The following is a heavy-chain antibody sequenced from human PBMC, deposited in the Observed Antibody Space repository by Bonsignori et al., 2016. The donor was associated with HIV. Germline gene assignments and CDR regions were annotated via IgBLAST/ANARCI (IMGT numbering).Heavy chain of an antibody. V-gene: IGHV1-69*08. Sequence: KVSCKASGGTFGDYSISWVRLAPGQGLEWMGAIIPVLRKTHYAQRFQGRVAITADRSSTTVYMEVTRLGPDDSAMYYCARGAEDSWGPGSLVTVSS. CDR3: ARGAEDS. CDR2: IIPVLRKT. CDR1: GGTFGDYS. D-gene: IGHD6-25*01. J-gene: IGHJ5*01.